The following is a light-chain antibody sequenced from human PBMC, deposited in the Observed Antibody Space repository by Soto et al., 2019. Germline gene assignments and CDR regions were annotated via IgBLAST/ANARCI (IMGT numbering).Light chain of an antibody. CDR2: DAS. J-gene: IGKJ5*01. V-gene: IGKV3-11*01. CDR3: QQRSNWPST. CDR1: QSVSSY. Sequence: EIVLTQSPATLSLSPVERATLSCRASQSVSSYLAWYQQKPGQAPRLLIYDASNRATGIPARFSGSGSGTDFTLTISSLEPEDFAVYYFQQRSNWPSTFGQGTRLEIK.